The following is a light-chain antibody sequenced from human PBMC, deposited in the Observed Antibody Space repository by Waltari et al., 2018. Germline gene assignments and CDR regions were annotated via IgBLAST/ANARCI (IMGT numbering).Light chain of an antibody. Sequence: QSVLTQPPSVSAAPGQMVTISCSGSSSNIGTNYVSWYQQLPGTAPRLLIYDNNHLASGSPDRCAGSNSGTSATLSITGLQTGDEADYYCASSDSDLDDVPFGGGTKLTVL. CDR2: DNN. CDR3: ASSDSDLDDVP. CDR1: SSNIGTNY. V-gene: IGLV1-51*02. J-gene: IGLJ2*01.